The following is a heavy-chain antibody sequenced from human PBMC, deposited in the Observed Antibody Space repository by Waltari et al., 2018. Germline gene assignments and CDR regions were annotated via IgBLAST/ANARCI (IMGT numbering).Heavy chain of an antibody. CDR1: GFTFSTYD. V-gene: IGHV3-13*01. D-gene: IGHD1-1*01. J-gene: IGHJ3*02. CDR3: AGVNWNDRTFAI. Sequence: EVQLVESGGGLVQHGGSLRLSCAASGFTFSTYDMHWVRQGTGKRLRWVAAIGTYGNTFYIDSVKGRFTISRENAKSSLYLQMNSLRAEDTAMYYCAGVNWNDRTFAIWGQGTLVTVSS. CDR2: IGTYGNT.